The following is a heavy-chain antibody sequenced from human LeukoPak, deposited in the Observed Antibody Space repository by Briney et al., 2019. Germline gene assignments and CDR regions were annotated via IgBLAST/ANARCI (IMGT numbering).Heavy chain of an antibody. D-gene: IGHD3-9*01. V-gene: IGHV1-69*04. J-gene: IGHJ5*02. CDR3: ATRDYDILTGYYKSRFDP. CDR2: IIPILGIA. CDR1: GGTFSSYA. Sequence: GASVKVSRKASGGTFSSYAISWVRQAPGQGLEWMGRIIPILGIANYAQKFQGRVTITADKSTSTAYMELSSLRSEDTAVYYCATRDYDILTGYYKSRFDPWGQGTLVTVSS.